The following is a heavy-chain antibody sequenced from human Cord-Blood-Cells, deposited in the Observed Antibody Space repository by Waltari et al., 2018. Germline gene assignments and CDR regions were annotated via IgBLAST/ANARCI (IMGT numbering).Heavy chain of an antibody. CDR1: GGPFSSSA. CDR3: ARGGRIAAAGTTFFDY. CDR2: IIPIFGTA. V-gene: IGHV1-69*01. D-gene: IGHD6-13*01. J-gene: IGHJ4*02. Sequence: QVQLVQSGAAVKKTGSSVKVSCTASGGPFSSSAISWVRQARGQGLEWMGGIIPIFGTANYAQKFQGRVTITADESTSTAYMELSSLRSEDTAVYYCARGGRIAAAGTTFFDYWGQGTLVTVSS.